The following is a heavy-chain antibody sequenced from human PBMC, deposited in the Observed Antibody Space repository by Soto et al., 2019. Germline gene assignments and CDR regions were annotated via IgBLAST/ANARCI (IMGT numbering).Heavy chain of an antibody. Sequence: SVKVSCKASGYTFNFYGITWVRQAPGQGLEWMGGIIPNFGTANYAQKFQGRVTITADESTSTAYMELSSLRSEDTAVYYCARGLVEVPTGNWFDPWGQGTLVTVSS. J-gene: IGHJ5*02. CDR2: IIPNFGTA. V-gene: IGHV1-69*13. D-gene: IGHD3-22*01. CDR3: ARGLVEVPTGNWFDP. CDR1: GYTFNFYG.